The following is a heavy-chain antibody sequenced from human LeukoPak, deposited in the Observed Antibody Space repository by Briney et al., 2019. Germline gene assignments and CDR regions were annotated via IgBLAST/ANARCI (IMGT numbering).Heavy chain of an antibody. J-gene: IGHJ6*02. Sequence: GGSLRLSCAASGFAFSNFAMSWVRQAPGKGLEWVSGIRGSGGATLYADSVKGRFTISRDNSKNTLYLQMNSLRAEDTAVYYCAKEGVYYGSGMDVWGLGTTVTVSS. D-gene: IGHD3-10*01. CDR1: GFAFSNFA. CDR3: AKEGVYYGSGMDV. CDR2: IRGSGGAT. V-gene: IGHV3-23*01.